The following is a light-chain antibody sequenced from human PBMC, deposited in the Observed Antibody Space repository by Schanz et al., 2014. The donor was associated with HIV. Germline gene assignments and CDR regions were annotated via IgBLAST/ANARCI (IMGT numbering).Light chain of an antibody. CDR2: DAS. CDR1: QSVSTY. V-gene: IGKV3-11*01. Sequence: EIVLTQSPATLSLSPGERATLSCRASQSVSTYLAWYQQKPGQAPRLLIYDASNRASGIPPRFSGSESGTDFTLTISRVEAEDYAVYYCQQYDSPPWTFGQGTKVEVK. CDR3: QQYDSPPWT. J-gene: IGKJ1*01.